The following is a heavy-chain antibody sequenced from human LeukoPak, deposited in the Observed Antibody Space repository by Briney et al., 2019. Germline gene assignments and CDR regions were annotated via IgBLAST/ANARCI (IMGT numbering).Heavy chain of an antibody. D-gene: IGHD4-17*01. CDR3: ARGRGATTADY. CDR2: IYYSGST. J-gene: IGHJ4*02. Sequence: SETLSLTCTVSGGSISSYFWSWIRQHPGKGLEWIGYIYYSGSTYYNPSLKSRVTISVDTSKNQFSLKLSSVTAADTAVYYCARGRGATTADYWGQGTLVTVSS. V-gene: IGHV4-59*06. CDR1: GGSISSYF.